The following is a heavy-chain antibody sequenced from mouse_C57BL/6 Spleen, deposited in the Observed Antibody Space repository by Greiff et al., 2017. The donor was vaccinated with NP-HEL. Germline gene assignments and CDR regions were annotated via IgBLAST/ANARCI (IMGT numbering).Heavy chain of an antibody. D-gene: IGHD2-2*01. V-gene: IGHV5-4*01. CDR1: GFTFSSYA. CDR2: ISDGGSYT. Sequence: EVQGVESGGGLVKPGGSLKLSCAASGFTFSSYAMSWVRQTPEKRLEWVATISDGGSYTYYPDNVKGRFTISRDNAKNNLYLQMSHLKSEDTAMYYCASGGYDEVFAYWGHRTLVTVSA. CDR3: ASGGYDEVFAY. J-gene: IGHJ3*01.